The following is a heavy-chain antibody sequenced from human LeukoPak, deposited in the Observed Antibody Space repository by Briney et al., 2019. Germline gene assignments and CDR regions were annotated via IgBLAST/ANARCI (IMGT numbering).Heavy chain of an antibody. J-gene: IGHJ5*02. Sequence: GGSLRLSCAASGFIVSSKYMSWVRPAPGKGLEWGSVIYSGGSTHYADSVKGRFTISRDNSKNMLYLQMNSLRAEHTAVYYCAGGPKQQLLWGRASNGFDPWGQGTLVTVSS. CDR1: GFIVSSKY. V-gene: IGHV3-66*01. CDR3: AGGPKQQLLWGRASNGFDP. D-gene: IGHD2-2*01. CDR2: IYSGGST.